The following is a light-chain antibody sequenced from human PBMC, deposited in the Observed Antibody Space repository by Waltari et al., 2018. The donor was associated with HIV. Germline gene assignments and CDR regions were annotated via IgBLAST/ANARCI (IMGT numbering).Light chain of an antibody. V-gene: IGLV6-57*03. CDR2: EDN. J-gene: IGLJ3*02. CDR1: SGSIASNY. CDR3: QSFNDNNEWV. Sequence: NFILTQTHSVSASPGETVIISCTRSSGSIASNYVHWFQQRPGAAPPTIIYEDNQRSSWIPERFSGSIDTSSNSASLTISGLKTEDEADYYCQSFNDNNEWVFGGGTKVTVL.